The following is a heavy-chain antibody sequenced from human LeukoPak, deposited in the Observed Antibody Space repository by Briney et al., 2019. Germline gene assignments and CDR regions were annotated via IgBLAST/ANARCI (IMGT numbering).Heavy chain of an antibody. V-gene: IGHV3-30*18. CDR3: AKVALFSGYYPPFDY. Sequence: GGSLRLSCTASGFTFSNYGMHWVRQAPGKGLEWVAVISYDGSNEYYADSVKGRFTISRDNSKNTLFLQMNSLRPEDTAVYHCAKVALFSGYYPPFDYWGQGTLVTVS. CDR2: ISYDGSNE. D-gene: IGHD3-22*01. CDR1: GFTFSNYG. J-gene: IGHJ4*02.